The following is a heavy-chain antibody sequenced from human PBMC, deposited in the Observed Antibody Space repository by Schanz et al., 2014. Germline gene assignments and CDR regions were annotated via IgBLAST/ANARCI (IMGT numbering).Heavy chain of an antibody. D-gene: IGHD1-1*01. J-gene: IGHJ4*02. CDR1: GFSLNTYG. Sequence: QAQLMESGGGVVQPGTSLILSCSVSGFSLNTYGIHWFRQPAGKGLEWVAVIWNNGVTKYYADSVKGRFTISRDNSKNTLYLQMNSLRADDTAVYFGARAHGNNWYGKGLDYWGQGTLVTVSS. CDR3: ARAHGNNWYGKGLDY. CDR2: IWNNGVTK. V-gene: IGHV3-33*01.